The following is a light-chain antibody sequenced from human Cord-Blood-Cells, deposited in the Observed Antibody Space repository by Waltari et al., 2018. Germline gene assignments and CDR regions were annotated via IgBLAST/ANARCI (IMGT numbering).Light chain of an antibody. CDR1: SGSIASNY. CDR2: EDN. V-gene: IGLV6-57*02. CDR3: QSYDSSNQV. J-gene: IGLJ3*02. Sequence: NFMRTQPPSVSESPGKTVTISCTGSSGSIASNYVPWYQQRPGSAPTTVIYEDNQRPSGVPDRFSGSIDSSSNSASLTISGLKTEDEADYYCQSYDSSNQVFGGGTKLTVL.